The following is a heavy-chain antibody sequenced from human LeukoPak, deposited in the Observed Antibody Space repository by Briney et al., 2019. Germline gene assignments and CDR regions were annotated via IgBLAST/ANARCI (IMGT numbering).Heavy chain of an antibody. D-gene: IGHD6-13*01. J-gene: IGHJ4*02. CDR3: ARDVAAAGSPFDY. Sequence: GGSLRLSCAASGFTFSSYGMHWVRQAPGKGLEWVAVIWYDGSNKYYADSVKGRFTISRDNSKNTLYLQMNSLRAEDTAVYYCARDVAAAGSPFDYWGQGTLVTVS. V-gene: IGHV3-33*01. CDR2: IWYDGSNK. CDR1: GFTFSSYG.